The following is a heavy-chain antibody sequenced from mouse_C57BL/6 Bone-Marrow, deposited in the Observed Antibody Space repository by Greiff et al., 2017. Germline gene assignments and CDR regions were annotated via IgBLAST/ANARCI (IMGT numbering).Heavy chain of an antibody. V-gene: IGHV6-3*01. CDR2: IRLKSDNYAT. Sequence: EVKLMESGGGLVQPGGSMKLSCVASGFTFSNYWMNWVRQSPEKGLEWVAQIRLKSDNYATHYAESVKGRFTISRDDSKSSVYLQMNNLRAEDTGIDYCTGPLYDKGGYLDYWGQGTTLTVSS. CDR1: GFTFSNYW. J-gene: IGHJ2*01. CDR3: TGPLYDKGGYLDY. D-gene: IGHD1-1*01.